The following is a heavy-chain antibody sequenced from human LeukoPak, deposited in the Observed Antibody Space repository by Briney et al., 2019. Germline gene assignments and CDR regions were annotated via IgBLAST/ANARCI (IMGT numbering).Heavy chain of an antibody. CDR2: IWYDGSNK. D-gene: IGHD6-19*01. CDR3: ARDGQQWLVGYYFDY. V-gene: IGHV3-33*01. J-gene: IGHJ4*02. Sequence: GGSLRLSCAASGFTFSSYGMHWVRQAPGKGLEWVAVIWYDGSNKYYADSVKGRFTISRDNSKNTLYLQMNSLRPEDTAVYYCARDGQQWLVGYYFDYWGQGTLVTVSS. CDR1: GFTFSSYG.